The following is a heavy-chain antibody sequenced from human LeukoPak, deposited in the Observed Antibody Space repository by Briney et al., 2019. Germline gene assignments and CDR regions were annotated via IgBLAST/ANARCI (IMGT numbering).Heavy chain of an antibody. CDR2: ISGSGGST. Sequence: GSLRLSCAVSGFTFSSYDMSWVRQAPGKGLEWVSGISGSGGSTYYADSVKGRFTISRDNSKNTLYLQMNSLRAEDTAVYYCASEIIFGSFDYWGQGTLVTVSS. CDR3: ASEIIFGSFDY. V-gene: IGHV3-23*01. D-gene: IGHD3-3*01. CDR1: GFTFSSYD. J-gene: IGHJ4*02.